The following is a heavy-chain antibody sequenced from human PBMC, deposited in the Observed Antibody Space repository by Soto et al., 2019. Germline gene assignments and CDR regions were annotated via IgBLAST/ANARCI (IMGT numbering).Heavy chain of an antibody. D-gene: IGHD2-15*01. V-gene: IGHV4-59*04. CDR1: GGSISSYY. CDR2: IYYSGST. J-gene: IGHJ6*02. CDR3: ARQAVCSGGSCYYNYYYGMDV. Sequence: SETLSLTCTVSGGSISSYYWSWIRQPPGKGLEWFGYIYYSGSTYYNPSLKSRVTISVDTSKNQFSLKLSSVTAADTAVYYCARQAVCSGGSCYYNYYYGMDVWGQGTTVTGLL.